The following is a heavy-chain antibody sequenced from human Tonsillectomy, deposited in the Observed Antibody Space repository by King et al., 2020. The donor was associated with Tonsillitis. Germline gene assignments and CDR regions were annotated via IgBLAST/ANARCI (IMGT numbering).Heavy chain of an antibody. V-gene: IGHV3-30*18. CDR1: GFTFSSYG. CDR2: ISYDGRNK. CDR3: AKDNTAAGTGYFDY. J-gene: IGHJ4*02. Sequence: QVQLVESGGGVVQPGRSLRLSCAASGFTFSSYGMHWVRQAPGKGLEWVAVISYDGRNKYYADSVKGRFTISRDNSKNTLYLQMNSLRAEDTAVYYCAKDNTAAGTGYFDYWGQGTLVTVSS. D-gene: IGHD6-13*01.